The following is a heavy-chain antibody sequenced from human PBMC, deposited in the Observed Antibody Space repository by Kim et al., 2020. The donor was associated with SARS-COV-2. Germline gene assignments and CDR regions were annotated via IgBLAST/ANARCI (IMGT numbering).Heavy chain of an antibody. CDR3: ARYAYTSSSGWFDP. Sequence: SETLSLTCAVFGGSFSGFRWSWIRQPPGKGLEWIGEINHSGSANYNPSLKGRVTMSVDTAKSQFSLKLSSLAAADTAVYYCARYAYTSSSGWFDPWGQGVLDTVSS. CDR1: GGSFSGFR. CDR2: INHSGSA. D-gene: IGHD6-6*01. V-gene: IGHV4-34*01. J-gene: IGHJ5*02.